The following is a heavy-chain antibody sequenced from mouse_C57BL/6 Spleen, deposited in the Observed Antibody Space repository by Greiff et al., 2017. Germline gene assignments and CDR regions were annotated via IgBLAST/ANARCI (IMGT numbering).Heavy chain of an antibody. CDR3: ARENDYDVKAMDY. D-gene: IGHD2-4*01. CDR1: GYTFTNYW. J-gene: IGHJ4*01. CDR2: IYPGGGYT. V-gene: IGHV1-63*01. Sequence: VQLQQSGAELVRPGTSVKMSCKASGYTFTNYWIGWAKQRPGHGLEWIGDIYPGGGYTNYNEKFKGKATLTADKSSSTAYMQFSSLTSEDSAIYYCARENDYDVKAMDYWGQGTSVTVSS.